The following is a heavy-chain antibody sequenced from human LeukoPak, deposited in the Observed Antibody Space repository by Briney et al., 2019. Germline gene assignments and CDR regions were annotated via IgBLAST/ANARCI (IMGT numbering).Heavy chain of an antibody. V-gene: IGHV1-46*01. Sequence: ASVKVSCKPSGYTFTAYYMHLVRQAPGQGLEWMGIINPSGGSTSYAQKFQGRVTMTRDTSTSTVYMELSSLRSEDTAVYYCARDSLNSYGYRGEFDYWGQGTLVTVSS. CDR2: INPSGGST. J-gene: IGHJ4*02. CDR3: ARDSLNSYGYRGEFDY. CDR1: GYTFTAYY. D-gene: IGHD5-18*01.